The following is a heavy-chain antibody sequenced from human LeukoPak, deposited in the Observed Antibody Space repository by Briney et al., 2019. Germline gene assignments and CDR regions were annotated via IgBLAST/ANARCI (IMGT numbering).Heavy chain of an antibody. D-gene: IGHD6-19*01. V-gene: IGHV4-59*07. CDR1: GGSISSYY. CDR3: PRRRGLAVAGPSDAFDI. Sequence: SDTLSLTCTDSGGSISSYYWSWIRQPPGHGLEWIGYIYYRGSTNHNPHLHSRVAISVNTSKNQFSLKLSCVTAAPPAVYYCPRRRGLAVAGPSDAFDISGEGEIGSVSP. CDR2: IYYRGST. J-gene: IGHJ3*02.